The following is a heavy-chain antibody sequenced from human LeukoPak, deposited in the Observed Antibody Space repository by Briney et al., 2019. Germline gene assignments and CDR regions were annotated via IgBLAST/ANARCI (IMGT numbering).Heavy chain of an antibody. D-gene: IGHD3-22*01. CDR3: AHEQVVVITTTYYYGMDV. J-gene: IGHJ6*02. CDR2: IIPILGIA. CDR1: GGTFSSYA. Sequence: SVKVSCKASGGTFSSYAISWVRQAPGQGLEWMGRIIPILGIANYAQKFQGRVTITADESTSTAYMELSSLRSEDTAVYYCAHEQVVVITTTYYYGMDVWGQGTTVTVSS. V-gene: IGHV1-69*04.